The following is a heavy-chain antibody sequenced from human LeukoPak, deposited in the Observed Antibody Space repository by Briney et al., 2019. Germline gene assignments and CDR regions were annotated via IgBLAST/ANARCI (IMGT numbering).Heavy chain of an antibody. V-gene: IGHV4-59*01. CDR3: ARGPLDDFWSGTYYYYMDV. J-gene: IGHJ6*03. CDR1: GGSISSYY. D-gene: IGHD3-3*01. CDR2: IYYSGST. Sequence: PSKTLSLTCTVSGGSISSYYWSWIRQPPGKGLEWIGYIYYSGSTNYNPSLKSRVTISVDTSKNQFSLKLSSVTAADTAVYYCARGPLDDFWSGTYYYYMDVWGKGTTVTVSS.